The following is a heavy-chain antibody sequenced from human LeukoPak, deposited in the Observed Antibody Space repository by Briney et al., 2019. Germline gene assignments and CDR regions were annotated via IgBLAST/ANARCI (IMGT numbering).Heavy chain of an antibody. CDR3: ARVLNYYDSSGYYFSY. CDR1: GGSISSSSYY. J-gene: IGHJ4*02. Sequence: LSLTCTVSGGSISSSSYYWAWIRQAPGKGLGWVAVISYDESNEYYADSVKGRFTISRDNSKNTLYLQIKSLRVEDTAVYYCARVLNYYDSSGYYFSYWGQGTLVTVSS. D-gene: IGHD3-22*01. V-gene: IGHV3-30-3*01. CDR2: ISYDESNE.